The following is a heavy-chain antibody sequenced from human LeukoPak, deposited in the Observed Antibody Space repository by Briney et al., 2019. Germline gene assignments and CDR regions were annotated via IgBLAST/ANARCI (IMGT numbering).Heavy chain of an antibody. J-gene: IGHJ6*02. D-gene: IGHD3-16*01. CDR3: ARGGGLDV. V-gene: IGHV3-7*03. CDR2: INHNGNVN. CDR1: GFTFRNYV. Sequence: GGSLRLSCAASGFTFRNYVIHWARQAPGKGLEWVASINHNGNVNYYVDSVKGRFTISRDNAKNSLYLQMSNLRAEDTAVYFCARGGGLDVWGQGATVTVSS.